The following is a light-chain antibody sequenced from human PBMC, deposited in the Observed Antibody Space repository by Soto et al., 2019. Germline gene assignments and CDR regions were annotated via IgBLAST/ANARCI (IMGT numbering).Light chain of an antibody. CDR3: QHYYSTPYT. V-gene: IGKV4-1*01. CDR2: WAS. CDR1: QSVLSSSNNKNY. J-gene: IGKJ2*01. Sequence: ILMTQSPDSLAVSLGERATINCKSSQSVLSSSNNKNYLAWYQQKPGQPPKLLFYWASTRESGVPDRFSGSGARTNFTLTISSLQAEDVAVYYCQHYYSTPYTFGQGTKLEIK.